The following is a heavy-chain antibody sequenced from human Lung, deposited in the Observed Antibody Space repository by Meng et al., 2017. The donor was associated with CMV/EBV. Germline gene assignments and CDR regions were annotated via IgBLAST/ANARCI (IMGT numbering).Heavy chain of an antibody. D-gene: IGHD2-2*02. J-gene: IGHJ6*02. Sequence: SVKVSCKASGGTFSSYAFSWVRQAPGQGLEWMGGIIPIFGIANYAQKFQGRVTVTTDESTSTAYMELSSLRSEDTALYYCARDRTGDCSSTSCYNYYYYYGMGVWGQGTTVTVSS. V-gene: IGHV1-69*05. CDR2: IIPIFGIA. CDR1: GGTFSSYA. CDR3: ARDRTGDCSSTSCYNYYYYYGMGV.